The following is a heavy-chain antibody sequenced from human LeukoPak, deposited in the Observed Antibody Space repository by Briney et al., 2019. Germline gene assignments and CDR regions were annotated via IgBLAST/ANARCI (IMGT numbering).Heavy chain of an antibody. CDR3: ARDRGYTSFDY. CDR2: ISSSSSTI. V-gene: IGHV3-48*01. CDR1: GFTFSSYS. Sequence: PGGSLRLSCAASGFTFSSYSMNWVRQAPGKGLEWVSYISSSSSTIYYADSVKGRFTISRDNAKNSLYLQMSSLRAEETGVFYCARDRGYTSFDYWGQGALVAVSS. D-gene: IGHD5-18*01. J-gene: IGHJ4*02.